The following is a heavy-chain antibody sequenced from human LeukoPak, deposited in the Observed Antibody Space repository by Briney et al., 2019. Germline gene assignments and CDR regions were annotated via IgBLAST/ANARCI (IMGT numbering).Heavy chain of an antibody. J-gene: IGHJ4*02. Sequence: GGSLRLSCAASGFTFDDYAMHWVRQAPGKGLEWASGISWNSGSIGYADSVKGRFTISRDNAKNSLYLQMNSLRAEDTALYYCAKDIAYYYGSGSSWYFDYWGQGTLVTVSS. D-gene: IGHD3-10*01. CDR1: GFTFDDYA. CDR2: ISWNSGSI. V-gene: IGHV3-9*01. CDR3: AKDIAYYYGSGSSWYFDY.